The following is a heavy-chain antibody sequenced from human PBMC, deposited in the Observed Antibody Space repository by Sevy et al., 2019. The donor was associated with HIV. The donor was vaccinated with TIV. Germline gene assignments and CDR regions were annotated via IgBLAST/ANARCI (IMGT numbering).Heavy chain of an antibody. Sequence: GGSLRLSCAASGFTFSSYWMSWVRQAQGKGLEWVANIRQDGSGKYYVDSVKDRFTISRDNAKNSLYLQMNSLRAEDTAVYYCASEFGYGFVYWGQGTLVTVSS. CDR1: GFTFSSYW. CDR3: ASEFGYGFVY. J-gene: IGHJ4*02. D-gene: IGHD5-18*01. CDR2: IRQDGSGK. V-gene: IGHV3-7*01.